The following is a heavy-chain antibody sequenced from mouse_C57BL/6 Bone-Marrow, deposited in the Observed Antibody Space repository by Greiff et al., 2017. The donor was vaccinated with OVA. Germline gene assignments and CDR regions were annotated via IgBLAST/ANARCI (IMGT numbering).Heavy chain of an antibody. V-gene: IGHV6-3*01. CDR2: IRLKSDNYAT. D-gene: IGHD3-2*02. CDR3: TAQATGAY. Sequence: DVKLVESGGGLVQPGGSMKLSCVASGFTFSNYWMNWVRQSPEKGLEWVAQIRLKSDNYATHYAESVKGRFTISRDDSKSSVYLQMNNLRAEDTGIYYCTAQATGAYWGQGTLVTVSA. J-gene: IGHJ3*01. CDR1: GFTFSNYW.